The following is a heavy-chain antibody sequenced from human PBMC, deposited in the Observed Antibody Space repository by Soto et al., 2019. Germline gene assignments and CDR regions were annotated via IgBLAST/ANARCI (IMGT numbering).Heavy chain of an antibody. D-gene: IGHD5-18*01. J-gene: IGHJ4*01. V-gene: IGHV3-23*01. CDR1: RFKFASYA. Sequence: GGSLRLSCVASRFKFASYAMSWVRQAPGKGLEWVSGISGSGVTTYYADSVKGRFTISRDNSKNTLYLQMSRLGAEDTAAYYCAKGSTYSFYFDHWGQGTLVTVSS. CDR3: AKGSTYSFYFDH. CDR2: ISGSGVTT.